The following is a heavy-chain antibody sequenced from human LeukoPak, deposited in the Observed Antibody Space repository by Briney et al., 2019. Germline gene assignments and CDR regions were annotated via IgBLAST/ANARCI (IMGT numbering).Heavy chain of an antibody. CDR3: ARGVGGDSRFDP. D-gene: IGHD1-26*01. J-gene: IGHJ5*02. Sequence: GGSLRLSCAASGFTFSSYWMSWVRQAPGKGLEWLSYISSSSSTIYYADSVKGRFTISRDNAKNSLYLQMNSLRVEDTAVYYCARGVGGDSRFDPWGQGTLVTVSS. CDR2: ISSSSSTI. CDR1: GFTFSSYW. V-gene: IGHV3-48*04.